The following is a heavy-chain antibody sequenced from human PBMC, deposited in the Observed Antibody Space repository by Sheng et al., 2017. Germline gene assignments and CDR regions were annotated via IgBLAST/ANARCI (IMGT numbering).Heavy chain of an antibody. V-gene: IGHV3-48*03. D-gene: IGHD3-3*01. CDR2: ISSSGSTI. CDR1: GFTFSSYE. Sequence: EVQLVESGGGLVQPGGSLRLSCAASGFTFSSYEMNWVRQAPGKGLEWVSYISSSGSTIYYADSVKGRFTISRDNAKNSLYLQMNSLRAEDTAVYYCASASGVVIMGHYWGQGTLVTVSS. CDR3: ASASGVVIMGHY. J-gene: IGHJ4*02.